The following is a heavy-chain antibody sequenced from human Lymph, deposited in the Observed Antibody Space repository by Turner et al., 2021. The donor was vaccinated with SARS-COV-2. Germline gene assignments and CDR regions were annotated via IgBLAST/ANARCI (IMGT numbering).Heavy chain of an antibody. CDR2: IKQDGSEK. CDR3: ARVEMATISFDY. Sequence: EVQLVASGGGLVQPGGSLRLSCAASGFTFSLYWMSWVRQAPGKGLEWVANIKQDGSEKYYVDSVKGRFTISRDNAKNSLYLQMNILRAEDTAVYYCARVEMATISFDYWGQGTLVPVSS. J-gene: IGHJ4*02. CDR1: GFTFSLYW. V-gene: IGHV3-7*01.